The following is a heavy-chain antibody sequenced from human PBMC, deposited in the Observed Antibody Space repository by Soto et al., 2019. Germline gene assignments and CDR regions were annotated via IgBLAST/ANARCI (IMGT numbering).Heavy chain of an antibody. Sequence: EVQLLESGGGLVQPGGSLRLSCAASGFTFSSFAMSWVRQTPGKGLEWVSAITSRGDNTYYADSVKGWFTISRDNSKNTLYLQMDTLRVDDTAVYYCAKRGGTSCLDSWGQGTLVTISS. CDR2: ITSRGDNT. CDR3: AKRGGTSCLDS. D-gene: IGHD3-16*01. J-gene: IGHJ4*02. V-gene: IGHV3-23*01. CDR1: GFTFSSFA.